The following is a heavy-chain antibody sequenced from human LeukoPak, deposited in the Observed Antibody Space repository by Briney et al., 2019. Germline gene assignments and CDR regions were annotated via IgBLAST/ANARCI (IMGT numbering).Heavy chain of an antibody. D-gene: IGHD2-2*01. Sequence: PGGSLRLSCAASGFTFSSYGMHWVRQAPGKGLEWVAVISYDGSNKYYADSVKGRFTISRDNSKNTLYLQMNSLRAEDTAVYYCARDLVVPAAISVGMDVWGQGTTVTVSS. CDR2: ISYDGSNK. J-gene: IGHJ6*02. CDR1: GFTFSSYG. V-gene: IGHV3-30*03. CDR3: ARDLVVPAAISVGMDV.